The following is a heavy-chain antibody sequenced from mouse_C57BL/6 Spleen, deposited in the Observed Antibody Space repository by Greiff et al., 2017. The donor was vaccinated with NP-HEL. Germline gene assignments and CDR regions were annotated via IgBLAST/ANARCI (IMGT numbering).Heavy chain of an antibody. CDR1: GFNIKNTY. CDR2: IDPANGNT. Sequence: VQLKESVAELVRPGASVKLSCTASGFNIKNTYMHWVKQRPEQGLEWIGRIDPANGNTKYAPKFQGKATITADTSSNTAYPEHSSLTSEDTAIYYCAPPTTVNARDYWGQGTSVTVSS. J-gene: IGHJ4*01. CDR3: APPTTVNARDY. D-gene: IGHD2-10*01. V-gene: IGHV14-3*01.